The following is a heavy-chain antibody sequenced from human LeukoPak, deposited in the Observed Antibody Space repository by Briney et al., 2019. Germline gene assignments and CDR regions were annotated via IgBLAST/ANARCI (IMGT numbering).Heavy chain of an antibody. D-gene: IGHD2-15*01. CDR2: IYYSGST. CDR1: GGSISSSGYY. V-gene: IGHV4-31*03. Sequence: PSQTLSLTCTVSGGSISSSGYYWSWIRQHPGKGLEWIGYIYYSGSTNYNPSLKSRVTISVDTSKNQFSLKLSSVTAADTAVYYCASRLADRTGQPKNWFDPWGQGTLVTVSS. CDR3: ASRLADRTGQPKNWFDP. J-gene: IGHJ5*02.